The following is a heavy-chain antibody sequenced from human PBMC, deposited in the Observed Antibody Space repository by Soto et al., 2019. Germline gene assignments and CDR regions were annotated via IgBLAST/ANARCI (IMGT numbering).Heavy chain of an antibody. D-gene: IGHD6-19*01. V-gene: IGHV4-34*01. J-gene: IGHJ4*02. CDR1: GGSFSGYY. CDR2: INHSGST. CDR3: ASEIIAVAGFDY. Sequence: SETLSLTCAVYGGSFSGYYWSWIRQPPGKGLEWIGEINHSGSTNYNPSLKSRVTISVDTSKNQFSLKLSSVTAADTAVYYCASEIIAVAGFDYWGQGTLVTVSS.